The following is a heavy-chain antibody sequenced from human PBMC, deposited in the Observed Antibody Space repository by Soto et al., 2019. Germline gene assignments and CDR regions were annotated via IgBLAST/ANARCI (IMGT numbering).Heavy chain of an antibody. J-gene: IGHJ4*02. CDR2: MYHSGAT. D-gene: IGHD2-8*02. V-gene: IGHV4-30-2*01. CDR3: ARLTHVWSAFDD. Sequence: QLQLQESGSGLVKPSQTLSLTCAVSGGSISSGGYSWSWIRQPPGKGLEWIGYMYHSGATYYNPSLKSRVSISGDRSKNQFSLNLSSVTAADTAVYFCARLTHVWSAFDDWGQGTLVTVSS. CDR1: GGSISSGGYS.